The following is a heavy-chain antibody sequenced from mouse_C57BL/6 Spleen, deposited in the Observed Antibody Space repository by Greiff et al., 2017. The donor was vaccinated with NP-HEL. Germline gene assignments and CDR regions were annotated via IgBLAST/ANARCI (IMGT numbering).Heavy chain of an antibody. Sequence: EVQRVESGGGLVKPGGSLKLSCAASGFTFSDYGMHWVRQAPEKGLEWVAYISSGSSTIYYADTVKGRFTISRDNAKDTLFLQLTSLRSEDTAMYYCASDYGSSWYFDVWGTGTTVTVSS. CDR1: GFTFSDYG. J-gene: IGHJ1*03. CDR2: ISSGSSTI. CDR3: ASDYGSSWYFDV. D-gene: IGHD1-1*01. V-gene: IGHV5-17*01.